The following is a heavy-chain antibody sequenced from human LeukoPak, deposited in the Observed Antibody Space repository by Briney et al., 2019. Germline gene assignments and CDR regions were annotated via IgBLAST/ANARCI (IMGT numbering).Heavy chain of an antibody. CDR3: ARARGFLITWFDY. Sequence: NPSETLSLTCTVSGGSISSGGYYWSWIRQHPGKGLEWIGYIYYSGSTYYNPSLKSRVTISVDTSKNQFSLKLSSVTAADTAVYYCARARGFLITWFDYWGQGTLVTVSS. D-gene: IGHD3-22*01. J-gene: IGHJ4*02. CDR1: GGSISSGGYY. V-gene: IGHV4-31*03. CDR2: IYYSGST.